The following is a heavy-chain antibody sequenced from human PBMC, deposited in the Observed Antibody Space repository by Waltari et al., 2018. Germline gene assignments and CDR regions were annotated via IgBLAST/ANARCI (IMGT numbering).Heavy chain of an antibody. V-gene: IGHV1-2*06. Sequence: QGQLVQSGAEVKTPGASLKVSCKASEYIFTAFYIHWVRQAPGRGLEWMGRINPNTGGTTRAESCQGRVTVTRDTSITTAYMELTRLTSDDTAMYYCARSTGTSYDSYYKGLDVWSQGTTLTVSS. J-gene: IGHJ6*02. CDR2: INPNTGGT. CDR3: ARSTGTSYDSYYKGLDV. D-gene: IGHD3-16*01. CDR1: EYIFTAFY.